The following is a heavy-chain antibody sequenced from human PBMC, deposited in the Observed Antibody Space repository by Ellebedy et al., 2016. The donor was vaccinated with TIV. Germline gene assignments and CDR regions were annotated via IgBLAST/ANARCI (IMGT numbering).Heavy chain of an antibody. Sequence: ASVKVSCXASGYTFTSYGISWVRQAPGQGLEWMGWISAYNGNTNYAQKLQGRVTMTTDTSTSTAYMELRSLRSDDTAVYYCARATPDPYYYYYGMDVWGQGTTVTVSS. CDR1: GYTFTSYG. J-gene: IGHJ6*02. CDR3: ARATPDPYYYYYGMDV. D-gene: IGHD1-14*01. CDR2: ISAYNGNT. V-gene: IGHV1-18*01.